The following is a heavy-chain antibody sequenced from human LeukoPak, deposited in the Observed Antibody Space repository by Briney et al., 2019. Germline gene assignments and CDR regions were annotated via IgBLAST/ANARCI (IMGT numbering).Heavy chain of an antibody. V-gene: IGHV1-69*13. D-gene: IGHD2-2*01. CDR1: GGTFSSYA. J-gene: IGHJ3*02. CDR3: ARPGGPSWNDAFDI. CDR2: IIPIFGTA. Sequence: SVKVSCKASGGTFSSYAISWVRQAPGQGLEWMGGIIPIFGTANYAHKLHGRVTITADESTSTAYMELSSLRSEDTAVYYCARPGGPSWNDAFDIWGQGTMVTVSS.